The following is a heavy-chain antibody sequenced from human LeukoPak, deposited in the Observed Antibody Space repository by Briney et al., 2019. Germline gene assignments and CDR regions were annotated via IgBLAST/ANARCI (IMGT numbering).Heavy chain of an antibody. CDR3: VREGYSSDWNNYYFDL. D-gene: IGHD1/OR15-1a*01. CDR2: IGTIGDT. V-gene: IGHV3-13*01. J-gene: IGHJ2*01. CDR1: GFTFSISD. Sequence: GGSLRLSCAASGFTFSISDMHWVRQPTGRGLEWVSAIGTIGDTYYSGSVKGRFTISRESTKNSLYLQIDSLRVGDTAVYYCVREGYSSDWNNYYFDLWGRGTLVTVSS.